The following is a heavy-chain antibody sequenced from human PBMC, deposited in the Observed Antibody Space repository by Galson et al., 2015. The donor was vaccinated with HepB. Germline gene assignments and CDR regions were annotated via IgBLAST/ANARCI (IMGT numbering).Heavy chain of an antibody. D-gene: IGHD3-10*01. CDR1: GFTFSSYG. V-gene: IGHV3-33*01. J-gene: IGHJ6*03. Sequence: SLRLSCAASGFTFSSYGMHWVRQAPGKGLEWVAVIWYDGSNKYYADSVKGRFTISRDNSKNTLYLQMNSLRAEDTAVYYCARGFGEPRVGGYYYYYMDVWGKGTTVTVSS. CDR2: IWYDGSNK. CDR3: ARGFGEPRVGGYYYYYMDV.